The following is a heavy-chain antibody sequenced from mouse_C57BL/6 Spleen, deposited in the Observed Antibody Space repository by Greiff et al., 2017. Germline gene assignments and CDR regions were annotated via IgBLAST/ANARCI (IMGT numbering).Heavy chain of an antibody. Sequence: QVQLQQPGAELVKPGASVKMSCKASGYTFTSYWITWVKQRPGQGLEWIGEIYPGSGSTNYNEKFKSKATLTVDTSSSTAYMQLSSLTSEDSAVYYCARGYYGSSYAYWGQGTLVTVSA. D-gene: IGHD1-1*01. V-gene: IGHV1-55*01. CDR1: GYTFTSYW. CDR2: IYPGSGST. J-gene: IGHJ3*01. CDR3: ARGYYGSSYAY.